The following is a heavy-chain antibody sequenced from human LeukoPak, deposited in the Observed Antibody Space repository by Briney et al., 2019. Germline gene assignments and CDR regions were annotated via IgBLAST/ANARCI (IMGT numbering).Heavy chain of an antibody. D-gene: IGHD4-23*01. CDR3: AKEDYGGNSDY. J-gene: IGHJ4*02. CDR1: GFTFSSYG. CDR2: ISGSGGST. V-gene: IGHV3-23*01. Sequence: GGSLRLSCAASGFTFSSYGMSWVRQAPGKGLEWVSAISGSGGSTYYADSVKGRFTSSRDNSKNTLYLQMNSLRAEDTAIYYCAKEDYGGNSDYWGQGTLVTVSS.